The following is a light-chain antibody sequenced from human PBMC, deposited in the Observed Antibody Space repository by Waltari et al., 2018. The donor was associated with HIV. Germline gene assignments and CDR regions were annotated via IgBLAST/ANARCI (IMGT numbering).Light chain of an antibody. Sequence: QSALTQPASVSGSPGQSITISCTGSTSDFGLYNFISWYQQHPGGVPRVIISEVCSRRAVVSSRFSGSKSGNTASLTISWLQTEDEAEYYCTSFTSNYTVIFGGGTKVTVL. J-gene: IGLJ2*01. CDR1: TSDFGLYNF. V-gene: IGLV2-14*01. CDR3: TSFTSNYTVI. CDR2: EVC.